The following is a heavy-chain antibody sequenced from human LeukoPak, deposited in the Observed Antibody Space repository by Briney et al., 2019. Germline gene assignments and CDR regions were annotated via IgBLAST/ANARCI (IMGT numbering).Heavy chain of an antibody. V-gene: IGHV3-21*01. CDR3: AKDYDSSGYYCDCDY. Sequence: PGGSLTLSCAASGFTFGSYSMNWVRQAPGKGLEWVSSISTTSVYTYYADSVKGRFTISRDNAKNSLYLQMNSLRADDTAVYYCAKDYDSSGYYCDCDYWGQGTLVTVSS. J-gene: IGHJ4*02. D-gene: IGHD3-22*01. CDR1: GFTFGSYS. CDR2: ISTTSVYT.